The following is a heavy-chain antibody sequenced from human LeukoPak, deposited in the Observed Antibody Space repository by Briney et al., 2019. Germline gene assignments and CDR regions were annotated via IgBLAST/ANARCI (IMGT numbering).Heavy chain of an antibody. CDR2: INTDGSST. J-gene: IGHJ6*03. V-gene: IGHV3-74*01. Sequence: GGSLRLSCAASGFTFSSYWMHWVRQAPGKGLVWVSRINTDGSSTSYADSVKGRFTISRDNAKNTLYLQMNSLRAEDTAIYYCARDPSYSIYYYMDVWGKGTTVTVSS. CDR3: ARDPSYSIYYYMDV. D-gene: IGHD4-11*01. CDR1: GFTFSSYW.